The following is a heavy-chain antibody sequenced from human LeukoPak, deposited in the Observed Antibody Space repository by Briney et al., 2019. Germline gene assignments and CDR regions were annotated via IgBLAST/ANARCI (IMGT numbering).Heavy chain of an antibody. J-gene: IGHJ5*02. V-gene: IGHV3-30*18. CDR1: GFTFSSYG. D-gene: IGHD6-13*01. Sequence: GGSLRLSCAASGFTFSSYGMHWVRQAPGKGLEWVAVISYDGSNKYYADSVKGRFTISRDNSKNTLYLQMNSLSAEDTAVYYCAKDTAAAFDPWGQGTLVTVSS. CDR2: ISYDGSNK. CDR3: AKDTAAAFDP.